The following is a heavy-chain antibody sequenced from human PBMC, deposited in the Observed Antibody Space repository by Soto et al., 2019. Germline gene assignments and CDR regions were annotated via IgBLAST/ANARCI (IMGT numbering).Heavy chain of an antibody. D-gene: IGHD3-3*01. Sequence: SETLSLTCTVSGGSISSYYWSWIRQPPGKGLEWIGYIYYSGSTNYNPSLKSRVTISVDTSKNQFSLKLSSVTAADTAVYYCASSLGSVTIFGVVRPNWFDPWGQGTLVTVSS. V-gene: IGHV4-59*01. CDR3: ASSLGSVTIFGVVRPNWFDP. J-gene: IGHJ5*02. CDR2: IYYSGST. CDR1: GGSISSYY.